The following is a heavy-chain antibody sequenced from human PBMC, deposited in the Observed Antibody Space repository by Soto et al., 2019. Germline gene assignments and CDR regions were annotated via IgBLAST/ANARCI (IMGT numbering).Heavy chain of an antibody. Sequence: QVQLQESGPGLVKPSQTLSLTCTVSGGSISSGGYYWSWILQHPGKGLEWIGYIYYSGSTYYNPSLKSRVTISVDTSKNQFSLKLSSVTAADTAVYYCARGLTVTTFFGGYWFDPWGQGTLVTVSS. CDR2: IYYSGST. D-gene: IGHD4-4*01. V-gene: IGHV4-31*03. CDR3: ARGLTVTTFFGGYWFDP. CDR1: GGSISSGGYY. J-gene: IGHJ5*02.